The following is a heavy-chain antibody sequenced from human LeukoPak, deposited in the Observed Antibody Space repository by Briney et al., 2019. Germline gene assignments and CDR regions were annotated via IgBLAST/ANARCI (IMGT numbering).Heavy chain of an antibody. J-gene: IGHJ4*02. Sequence: GGSLRLSCAASGFTFDDYGMSWVRQAPGKGLEWVANIKQDGSEKYYVDSVKGRFTISRDNAKNSLYLQMNSLRAEDTAVYYCVGHSDYWGQGTLVTVSS. D-gene: IGHD3-16*01. CDR1: GFTFDDYG. CDR2: IKQDGSEK. V-gene: IGHV3-7*01. CDR3: VGHSDY.